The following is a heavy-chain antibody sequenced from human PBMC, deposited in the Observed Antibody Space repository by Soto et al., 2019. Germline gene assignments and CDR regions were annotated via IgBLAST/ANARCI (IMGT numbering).Heavy chain of an antibody. Sequence: GGSLRLSCAASGFTFSSYGMHWVRQAPGKGLEWVAVIWYDGSNKYYADSVKGRFTISRDNSKNTLYLQMNSLRAEDTAVYYCASHSSGWFFAYWGQGTLVTVSS. CDR2: IWYDGSNK. D-gene: IGHD6-19*01. V-gene: IGHV3-33*01. CDR3: ASHSSGWFFAY. CDR1: GFTFSSYG. J-gene: IGHJ4*02.